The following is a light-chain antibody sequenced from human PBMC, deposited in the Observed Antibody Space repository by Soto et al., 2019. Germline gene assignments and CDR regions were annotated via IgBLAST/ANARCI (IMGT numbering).Light chain of an antibody. J-gene: IGKJ1*01. CDR3: QQYNNWPPVT. CDR2: GAS. Sequence: EIVMTQSPATLSVSPGERATLSCRASQSVSSNLAWYQQEPGQAPGLLIYGASTRATGIPARFSGSGSGTEFTLTISSLQSEDFAVYYCQQYNNWPPVTFGQGTKVDIK. V-gene: IGKV3-15*01. CDR1: QSVSSN.